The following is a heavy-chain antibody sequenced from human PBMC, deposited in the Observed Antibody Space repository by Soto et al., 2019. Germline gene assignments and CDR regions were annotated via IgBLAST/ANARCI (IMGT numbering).Heavy chain of an antibody. Sequence: GASVKVSCKASGYTVTDYAIYWVRQAPGQSLEWMGWITPGNGKTRYSEKFQGRVTITWDTSATTAYMELSSLRSEDTAVYYCARGHSGWYYFWDNCGQGTLVTVSS. CDR1: GYTVTDYA. J-gene: IGHJ4*02. CDR3: ARGHSGWYYFWDN. V-gene: IGHV1-3*01. D-gene: IGHD6-19*01. CDR2: ITPGNGKT.